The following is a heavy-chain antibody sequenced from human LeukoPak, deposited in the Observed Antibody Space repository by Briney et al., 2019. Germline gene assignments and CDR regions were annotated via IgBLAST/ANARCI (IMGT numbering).Heavy chain of an antibody. Sequence: GESLNISCKCSGYSFTNYWIGWVRQLPGKGLERMGIIYPGGPGIRYRPSFQGQVTISADKSINTAFLQWSSLRASDTAMYYCARQLSSGWHHAAFDIWGLGTLVTVSS. CDR1: GYSFTNYW. J-gene: IGHJ3*02. V-gene: IGHV5-51*01. CDR2: IYPGGPGI. CDR3: ARQLSSGWHHAAFDI. D-gene: IGHD6-19*01.